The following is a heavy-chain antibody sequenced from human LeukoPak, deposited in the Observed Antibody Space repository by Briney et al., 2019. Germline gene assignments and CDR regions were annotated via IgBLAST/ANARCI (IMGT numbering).Heavy chain of an antibody. D-gene: IGHD3-3*01. CDR2: IYSGGST. CDR3: AREERHYDFWSQNPGDYYYYMDV. Sequence: GGSLRLSCAASGFTVSSNYMSWVRQAPGKGLEWVSVIYSGGSTYYADSVKGRFTISRDNAKNSLYLQMNSLRAEDTAVYYCAREERHYDFWSQNPGDYYYYMDVWGKGTTVTVSS. J-gene: IGHJ6*03. V-gene: IGHV3-53*01. CDR1: GFTVSSNY.